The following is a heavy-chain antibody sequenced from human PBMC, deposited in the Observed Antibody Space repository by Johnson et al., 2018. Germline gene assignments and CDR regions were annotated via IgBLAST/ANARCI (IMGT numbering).Heavy chain of an antibody. J-gene: IGHJ6*03. Sequence: VQLVESGGGVVQPGRSLRLSCAASGFTFDDYTMHWVRQAPGKGLEWVSLISWDGGSTYYADSVTGRFTISRDNSKNSLYLQMNSLRTEDTALYYCARIGIAARHYYYYYMDVWGKGTTVTVSS. CDR1: GFTFDDYT. D-gene: IGHD6-6*01. CDR3: ARIGIAARHYYYYYMDV. CDR2: ISWDGGST. V-gene: IGHV3-43*01.